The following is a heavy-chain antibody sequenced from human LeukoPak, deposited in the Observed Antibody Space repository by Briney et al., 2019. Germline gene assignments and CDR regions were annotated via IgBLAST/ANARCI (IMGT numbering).Heavy chain of an antibody. CDR2: IYYSGST. CDR1: GGSISSYY. Sequence: PSETLSLTCTVSGGSISSYYWSWIRQPPGKGLEWIGYIYYSGSTNYNPSLKSRLTMSIDTSKNQFSLKLRPVTAADTAMYYCAKDPVYLPIDSWGQGTLVTVSS. J-gene: IGHJ4*02. CDR3: AKDPVYLPIDS. V-gene: IGHV4-59*08. D-gene: IGHD5/OR15-5a*01.